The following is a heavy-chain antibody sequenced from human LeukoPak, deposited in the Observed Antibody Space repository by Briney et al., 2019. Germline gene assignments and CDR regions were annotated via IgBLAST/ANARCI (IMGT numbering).Heavy chain of an antibody. D-gene: IGHD1-14*01. CDR1: GGSISSYH. Sequence: SETLSLTCTVSGGSISSYHWSWIRQPPGKGLEWIGYIYYSGSTNYNPSLKSRVTISVDTSKSQFSLKLSSVTAADTAVYYCARVGIRGAFDIWGQGTMVTVSS. V-gene: IGHV4-59*01. J-gene: IGHJ3*02. CDR2: IYYSGST. CDR3: ARVGIRGAFDI.